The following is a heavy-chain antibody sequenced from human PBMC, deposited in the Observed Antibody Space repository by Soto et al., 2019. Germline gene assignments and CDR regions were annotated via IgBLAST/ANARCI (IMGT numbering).Heavy chain of an antibody. CDR1: GYTFNSYA. J-gene: IGHJ4*02. CDR2: INVYNGNT. V-gene: IGHV1-18*01. CDR3: ARANVHYGLPRDY. D-gene: IGHD3-10*01. Sequence: QVQLVQSGAEVKKPGASVKVSCTASGYTFNSYAVSWVRQAPGQGLEWMGWINVYNGNTNYAQEFQGRVTTTTDTTTSTAFMDLRRLRSDDTAVYCCARANVHYGLPRDYWGQGALVTVSS.